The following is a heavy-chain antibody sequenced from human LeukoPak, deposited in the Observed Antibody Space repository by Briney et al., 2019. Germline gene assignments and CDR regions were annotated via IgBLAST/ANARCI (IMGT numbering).Heavy chain of an antibody. D-gene: IGHD2-2*01. CDR3: ARGLRFSTSPGG. CDR2: INHSGST. CDR1: GGSFSGYY. J-gene: IGHJ4*02. V-gene: IGHV4-34*01. Sequence: SETLSLTCAVYGGSFSGYYWSWIRQPPGKGLEWIGEINHSGSTNYNPSLKSRVTISVDTSKNQFSLKLSSVTAADTAVYYCARGLRFSTSPGGWGQGTLATVSS.